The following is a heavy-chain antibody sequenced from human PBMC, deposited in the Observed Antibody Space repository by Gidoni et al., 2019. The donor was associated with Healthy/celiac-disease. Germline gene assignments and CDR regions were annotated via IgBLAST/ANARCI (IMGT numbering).Heavy chain of an antibody. CDR1: GFTFSSYG. V-gene: IGHV3-7*01. D-gene: IGHD1-7*01. CDR2: IKQDGSEK. CDR3: ARSPRSNWNYRYAFDI. Sequence: EVQLVESGGGLVQPGGSLRLSCAASGFTFSSYGMSWVRQAPGKGLEWVANIKQDGSEKYYVDSVKGRFTISRDNAKNSLYLQMNSLRAEDTAVYYCARSPRSNWNYRYAFDIWGQGTMVTVSS. J-gene: IGHJ3*02.